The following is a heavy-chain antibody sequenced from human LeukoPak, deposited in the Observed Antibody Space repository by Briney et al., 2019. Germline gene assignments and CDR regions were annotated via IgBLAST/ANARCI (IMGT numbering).Heavy chain of an antibody. V-gene: IGHV3-21*01. CDR1: GFTFSSYS. D-gene: IGHD3-3*01. Sequence: GGSLRLSCAASGFTFSSYSTNWVRQAPGKGLDWVSSISSSSSYIYYADSVKGRFTISRDNAKHSLYLQMNSLRAEDTAVYYCAKYPKRDPYDFWSGYYSSSWVDHWGQGTLVTVSS. J-gene: IGHJ4*02. CDR2: ISSSSSYI. CDR3: AKYPKRDPYDFWSGYYSSSWVDH.